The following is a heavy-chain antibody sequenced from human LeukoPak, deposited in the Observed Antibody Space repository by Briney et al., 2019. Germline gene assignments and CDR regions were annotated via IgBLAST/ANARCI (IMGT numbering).Heavy chain of an antibody. CDR3: ARGLHFSGYSSSWIGGYFDY. J-gene: IGHJ4*02. CDR2: IYTSGST. CDR1: GGSISSGSYY. D-gene: IGHD6-13*01. Sequence: ESSETLSLTCTVSGGSISSGSYYWSWIRQPAGKGLEWIGRIYTSGSTNYNPSLKSRVTISVDTSKNQFSLKLSSVTAADTAVYYCARGLHFSGYSSSWIGGYFDYWGQGTLVTVSS. V-gene: IGHV4-61*02.